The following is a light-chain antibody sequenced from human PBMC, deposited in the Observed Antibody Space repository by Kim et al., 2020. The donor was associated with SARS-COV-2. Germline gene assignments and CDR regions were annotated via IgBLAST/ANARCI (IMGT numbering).Light chain of an antibody. CDR1: QSRVHRDGNTY. Sequence: PASISCRGSQSRVHRDGNTYLSWFQQRPGQSPRRLIYKASNRDSGVPDRFSGSGSGTDFTLKISRVEAEDVGVYYCMQSTKWPGTFGGGTKVDIK. J-gene: IGKJ4*01. CDR2: KAS. CDR3: MQSTKWPGT. V-gene: IGKV2-30*02.